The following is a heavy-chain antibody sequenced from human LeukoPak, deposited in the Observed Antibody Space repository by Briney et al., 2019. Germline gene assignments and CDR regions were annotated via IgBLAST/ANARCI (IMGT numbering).Heavy chain of an antibody. V-gene: IGHV3-21*01. Sequence: GGSLRLSCAASGFIFSSYTMNWVRQAPGKGLEWVSFISSSSSYIYYADSVKGRFTISRDNAKNSLYLQMNSLRAEDTAVYYCARRGPWELPLAYWGQGTLVTVSS. CDR2: ISSSSSYI. CDR3: ARRGPWELPLAY. J-gene: IGHJ4*02. D-gene: IGHD1-26*01. CDR1: GFIFSSYT.